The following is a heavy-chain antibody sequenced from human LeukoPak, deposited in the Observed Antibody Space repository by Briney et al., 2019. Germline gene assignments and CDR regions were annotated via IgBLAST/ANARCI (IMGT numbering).Heavy chain of an antibody. Sequence: PGGSLRLSCAASGFTFSSYWMSWVRQAPGKGLEWVANIKQDGSEKYYVDSVKGRFTISRDNAKNSLYLQMNSLRAEDTAVYYCAREWDTIAVTISLPGIGFDIWGQGTMVTVSS. CDR3: AREWDTIAVTISLPGIGFDI. J-gene: IGHJ3*02. CDR2: IKQDGSEK. CDR1: GFTFSSYW. D-gene: IGHD4-17*01. V-gene: IGHV3-7*01.